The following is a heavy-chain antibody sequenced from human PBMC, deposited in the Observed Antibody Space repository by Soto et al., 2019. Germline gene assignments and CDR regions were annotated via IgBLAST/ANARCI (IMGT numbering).Heavy chain of an antibody. CDR1: GFTFSNYA. CDR3: AKDKGVFNWATSYFDY. V-gene: IGHV3-30*18. D-gene: IGHD1-1*01. CDR2: TSYDGNNE. J-gene: IGHJ4*02. Sequence: GSRRLSCAASGFTFSNYAMPWVRQAPGKGLEWVALTSYDGNNEYYTDSVNCRFTISRDNSKNTLFLQMNSPRPEDTAVYYCAKDKGVFNWATSYFDYWGQGALVTVSS.